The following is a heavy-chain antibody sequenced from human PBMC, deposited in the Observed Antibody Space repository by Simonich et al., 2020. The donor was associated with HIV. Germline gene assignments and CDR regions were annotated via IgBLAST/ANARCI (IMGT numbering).Heavy chain of an antibody. J-gene: IGHJ4*02. CDR3: ARGGTGINFDY. Sequence: QVQLQQWVEGLFKPSETLSLTCAVSCGSFSGYYWRWLRQPPGKGLEWIVEINHSRSTNYNPALKRRVTISVDASKNQFSLKLSSVTAADTAVYYCARGGTGINFDYWGQGTLVTVSS. D-gene: IGHD1-7*01. V-gene: IGHV4-34*01. CDR1: CGSFSGYY. CDR2: INHSRST.